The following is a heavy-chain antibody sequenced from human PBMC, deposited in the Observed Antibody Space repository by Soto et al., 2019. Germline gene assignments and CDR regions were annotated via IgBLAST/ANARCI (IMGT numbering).Heavy chain of an antibody. CDR2: IVVGSGNT. Sequence: GASVQVSCKASGFTFTSSAMQWVRQARGQRLEWIGWIVVGSGNTNYAQKFQERVTITRDNSKNTLYLQMGSLRAEDMAVYYCARRIPFGYGMDVWGQGTTVTVSS. D-gene: IGHD2-21*01. V-gene: IGHV1-58*02. J-gene: IGHJ6*02. CDR1: GFTFTSSA. CDR3: ARRIPFGYGMDV.